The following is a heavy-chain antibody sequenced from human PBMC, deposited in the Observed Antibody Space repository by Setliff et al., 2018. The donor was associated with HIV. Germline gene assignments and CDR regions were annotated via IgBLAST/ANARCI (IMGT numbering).Heavy chain of an antibody. CDR3: ARGANFWSGYDS. V-gene: IGHV4-38-2*01. CDR2: IYHSGST. J-gene: IGHJ4*02. CDR1: GYSIRSGYY. Sequence: SETLSLTCAVSGYSIRSGYYWGWIRQPPGKGLEWIGSIYHSGSTYYNPSLKSRVSISVDTSKNQFSLKLSSVTAADTAVYYCARGANFWSGYDSWGQGTLVTVSS. D-gene: IGHD3-3*01.